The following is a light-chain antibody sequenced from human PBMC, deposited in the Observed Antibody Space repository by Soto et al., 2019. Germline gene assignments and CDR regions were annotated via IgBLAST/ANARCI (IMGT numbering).Light chain of an antibody. Sequence: DVVMTQSPLSLPVTLGQPASISCRSSQSLAYIDGNTYLNWFQQRPGQSPRRLIYKVSNRDSGGNDSLSRGWLGPSFTRTESRVESYGVGVYDCMQVTHWPPYTFGQGTKLEIK. CDR2: KVS. CDR1: QSLAYIDGNTY. CDR3: MQVTHWPPYT. J-gene: IGKJ2*01. V-gene: IGKV2-30*01.